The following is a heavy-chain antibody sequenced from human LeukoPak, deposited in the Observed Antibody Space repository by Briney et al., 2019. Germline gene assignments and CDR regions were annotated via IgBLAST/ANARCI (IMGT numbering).Heavy chain of an antibody. V-gene: IGHV3-53*01. CDR2: IYPGGNT. J-gene: IGHJ3*02. CDR1: GFTFSSFS. Sequence: PGGSLRLSCAASGFTFSSFSMNWVRQAPGKGLEWVSVIYPGGNTYYADSVKGRFTVSRDNSKNTLYLQMNSLRAEDTAVYYCASPRSGQSFDIWGQGTMVTVSS. CDR3: ASPRSGQSFDI. D-gene: IGHD6-19*01.